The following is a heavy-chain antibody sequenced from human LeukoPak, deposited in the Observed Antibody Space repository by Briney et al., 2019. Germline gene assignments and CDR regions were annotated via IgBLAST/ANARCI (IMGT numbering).Heavy chain of an antibody. Sequence: SETLSLTCSVSGGSLTNYYWGWIRQPPGKGLEFIGYIHSDGTTNYDSSLQSRVAISLDTSKIQFSLRLYSVTAADTALYFCARLNFRGGEALHFDSWGQGTLVTVSS. CDR3: ARLNFRGGEALHFDS. V-gene: IGHV4-4*09. D-gene: IGHD3-16*01. CDR1: GGSLTNYY. CDR2: IHSDGTT. J-gene: IGHJ4*02.